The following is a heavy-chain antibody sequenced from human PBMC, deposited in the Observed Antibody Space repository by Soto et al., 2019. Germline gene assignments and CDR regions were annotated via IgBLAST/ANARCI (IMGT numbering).Heavy chain of an antibody. D-gene: IGHD4-17*01. CDR3: AKPTMTTVIGDAFDI. V-gene: IGHV3-23*01. Sequence: GGSLRLSCAASGFTFSSYAMSWVRQAPGKGLEWVSAISGSGGSTYYADSVKGRFTISRDNSKNMLYPQMNSLRAEDTAVYYCAKPTMTTVIGDAFDIWGQGTMVTVSS. CDR2: ISGSGGST. CDR1: GFTFSSYA. J-gene: IGHJ3*02.